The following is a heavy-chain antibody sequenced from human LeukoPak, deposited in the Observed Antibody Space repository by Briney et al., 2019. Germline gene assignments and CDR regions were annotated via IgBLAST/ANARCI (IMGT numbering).Heavy chain of an antibody. V-gene: IGHV3-21*01. J-gene: IGHJ4*02. CDR3: ARYNGNYRDF. CDR2: ITSSSSYI. D-gene: IGHD1-26*01. CDR1: GFTFGTYN. Sequence: PGGSLRLSCAASGFTFGTYNMNWVRQAPGKGLEWVSSITSSSSYIFYADSVKGRFTISRDNAKNSLYLQMNSLRAEDTAVYNCARYNGNYRDFWGQGTLVTVSS.